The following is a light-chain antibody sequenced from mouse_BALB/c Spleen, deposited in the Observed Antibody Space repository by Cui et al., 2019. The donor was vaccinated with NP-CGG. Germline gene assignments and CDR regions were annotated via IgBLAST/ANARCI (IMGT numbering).Light chain of an antibody. CDR1: TGAVTTSNY. J-gene: IGLJ1*01. CDR2: GTN. CDR3: ALWYSKHWV. V-gene: IGLV1*01. Sequence: QAVVTQESALTTSPGETVTLTCRSSTGAVTTSNYANWVQEKPDHLFTGLIGGTNNRVPGVPARFSGSLIGDKAALTITGAQTEDEAIYVCALWYSKHWVFGGGTKLTVL.